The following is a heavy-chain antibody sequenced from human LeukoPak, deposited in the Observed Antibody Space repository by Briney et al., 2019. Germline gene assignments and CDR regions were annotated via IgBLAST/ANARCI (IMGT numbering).Heavy chain of an antibody. J-gene: IGHJ4*02. Sequence: ASVKVSCKASGYTFTSYGISWVRQAPGQGLEGMGWISAYNGNTNYAQKLQGRVTMTTDTSTSTAYMELRSLRSDDTAVYYCARSLNHYDILTGYYSDYWGRGTLVTVSS. CDR3: ARSLNHYDILTGYYSDY. CDR1: GYTFTSYG. CDR2: ISAYNGNT. V-gene: IGHV1-18*01. D-gene: IGHD3-9*01.